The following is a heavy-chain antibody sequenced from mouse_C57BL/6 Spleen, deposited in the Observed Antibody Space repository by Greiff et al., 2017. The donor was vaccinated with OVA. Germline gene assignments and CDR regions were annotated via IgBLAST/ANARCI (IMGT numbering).Heavy chain of an antibody. CDR3: ARHGGVATGYFGC. Sequence: EVQGVESGGGLVKPGGSLKLSCAASGFTFRRYPMSWVRQTPETRLEWVATISGGGGNTYSPDSVKGRFTSSMDNAKNTLYMRMISLRSEDTAFYYCARHGGVATGYFGCWGQGTTLSAST. CDR1: GFTFRRYP. J-gene: IGHJ2*01. CDR2: ISGGGGNT. D-gene: IGHD1-1*01. V-gene: IGHV5-9*01.